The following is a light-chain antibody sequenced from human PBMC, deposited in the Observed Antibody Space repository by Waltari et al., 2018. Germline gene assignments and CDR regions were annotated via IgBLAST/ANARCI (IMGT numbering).Light chain of an antibody. Sequence: QSALTQPPSASGSPGQSVTISCTGASSDRNFNSVSWYQQHPGKAPKNIVYGVTNRPSCVLARFSGSKSGNTASLTVSGLQVEDEAHYYCSLSGGINNVVVFGGGTKLTVL. J-gene: IGLJ2*01. CDR1: SSDRNFNS. V-gene: IGLV2-8*01. CDR2: GVT. CDR3: SLSGGINNVVV.